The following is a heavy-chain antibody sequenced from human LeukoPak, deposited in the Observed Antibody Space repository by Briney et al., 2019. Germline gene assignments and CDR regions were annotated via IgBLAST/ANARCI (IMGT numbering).Heavy chain of an antibody. J-gene: IGHJ4*02. D-gene: IGHD6-13*01. CDR1: GFTFSSYG. CDR3: AKDTAAAGFPSDY. Sequence: GRSLRLSCAASGFTFSSYGMHWVRQAPGKGLEWVAVISYDGSNKYYADSVKGRFTISRDNSKNTLYLQMNSLRAEDTAVYYCAKDTAAAGFPSDYWGQGTLVTVSS. V-gene: IGHV3-30*18. CDR2: ISYDGSNK.